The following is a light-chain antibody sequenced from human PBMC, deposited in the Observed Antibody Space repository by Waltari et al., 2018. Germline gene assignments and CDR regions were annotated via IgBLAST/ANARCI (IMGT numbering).Light chain of an antibody. CDR3: MQATHWPVT. V-gene: IGKV2-30*01. Sequence: DVGLTQSPLSLPVTLGQPASISCRASQSFVYTDGISYLNWFHQRPGQAPRRLIYNVSIRDSGAPDRFSGSGSGTDFTLMISSVEADDVGVYFCMQATHWPVTFGQGTRLE. CDR2: NVS. CDR1: QSFVYTDGISY. J-gene: IGKJ5*01.